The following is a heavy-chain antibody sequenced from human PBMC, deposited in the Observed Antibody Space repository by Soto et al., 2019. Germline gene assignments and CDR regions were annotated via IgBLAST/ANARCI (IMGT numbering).Heavy chain of an antibody. J-gene: IGHJ4*02. D-gene: IGHD3-16*01. V-gene: IGHV3-43*01. CDR2: ISWNADSI. CDR1: GFTFGDFT. Sequence: PGGSLKLSCAASGFTFGDFTMHWIRQVPGNGLESVSLISWNADSIYYGDSVQGRFTISRDNSKNSLYLQMTSLRPDDTALYYCVRGTGNSFASCYFDYWGQGTQVTVSS. CDR3: VRGTGNSFASCYFDY.